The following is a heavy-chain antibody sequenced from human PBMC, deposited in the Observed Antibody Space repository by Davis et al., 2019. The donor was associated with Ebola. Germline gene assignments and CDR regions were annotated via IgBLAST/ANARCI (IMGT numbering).Heavy chain of an antibody. J-gene: IGHJ4*02. Sequence: AASVKVSCKASGGTFSSYAISWVRQAPGQGLEWMGRIIPILGIANYAQKFQGRVTITADKSTSTAYMELSSLRSEDTAVYYCARYLVVAATPDYWGQGTLVTVSS. CDR3: ARYLVVAATPDY. CDR1: GGTFSSYA. D-gene: IGHD2-15*01. V-gene: IGHV1-69*04. CDR2: IIPILGIA.